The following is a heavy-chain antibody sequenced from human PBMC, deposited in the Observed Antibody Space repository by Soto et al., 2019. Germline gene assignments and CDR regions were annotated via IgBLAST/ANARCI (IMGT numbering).Heavy chain of an antibody. CDR1: IDFISNHY. Sequence: QVQLQESGPGLVKPSETLSLTCTVSIDFISNHYWSWIRQPPGKGLEWIGYIYYSGITISNPSLKSRVTISLDTSKKQFSLRLTSVTAADTAVYYCAREAVGSGWGLDYWGQGTLVTVSS. CDR2: IYYSGIT. D-gene: IGHD6-19*01. J-gene: IGHJ4*02. V-gene: IGHV4-59*11. CDR3: AREAVGSGWGLDY.